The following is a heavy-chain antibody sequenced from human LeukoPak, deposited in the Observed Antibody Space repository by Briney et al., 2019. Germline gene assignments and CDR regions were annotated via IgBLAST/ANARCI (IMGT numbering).Heavy chain of an antibody. J-gene: IGHJ5*02. V-gene: IGHV4-4*07. D-gene: IGHD6-6*01. CDR3: ARVSIAARPPYGWFDP. CDR1: GGSIKSYY. CDR2: IYTSGST. Sequence: SETLSLTCTVSGGSIKSYYWRRIRQPAGKGLEWIGRIYTSGSTNYNPSLKSRVTMSVDTSKNQFSLKLSSVTAADTAVYYCARVSIAARPPYGWFDPWGQGTLVTVSS.